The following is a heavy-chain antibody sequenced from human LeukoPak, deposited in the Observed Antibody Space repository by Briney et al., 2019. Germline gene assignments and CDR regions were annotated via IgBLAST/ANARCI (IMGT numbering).Heavy chain of an antibody. CDR2: IDGSGTTT. CDR3: AKGAGFDYYYFDY. CDR1: GFIFSSYE. D-gene: IGHD2/OR15-2a*01. Sequence: PGGSLRLSCEASGFIFSSYEMNWVRQAPGKGLEWVSYIDGSGTTTFYADSVKGRFTISRDNSKSTLYLQMNSLRAEDTAIYYCAKGAGFDYYYFDYWGQGTLVTVSS. V-gene: IGHV3-48*03. J-gene: IGHJ4*02.